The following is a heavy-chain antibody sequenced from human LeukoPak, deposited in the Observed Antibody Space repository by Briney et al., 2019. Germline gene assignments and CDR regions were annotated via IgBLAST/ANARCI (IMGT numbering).Heavy chain of an antibody. D-gene: IGHD1-26*01. CDR1: GFTFSSYW. CDR3: ARKGIVGATKEGYYFDY. Sequence: GGSLRLSCAASGFTFSSYWMSWVRQAPGKGLELVANIKQDGSEKSYVDSVKGRFTISRDNAKNSLYLQMNSLRAEDTAVYYCARKGIVGATKEGYYFDYWGQGTLVTVSS. V-gene: IGHV3-7*01. J-gene: IGHJ4*02. CDR2: IKQDGSEK.